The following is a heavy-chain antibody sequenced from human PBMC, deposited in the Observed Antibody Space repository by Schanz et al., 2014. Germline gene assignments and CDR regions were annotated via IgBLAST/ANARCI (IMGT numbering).Heavy chain of an antibody. D-gene: IGHD5-18*01. J-gene: IGHJ3*02. CDR2: TSTDGTKT. V-gene: IGHV3-30*04. CDR1: GFTFRGHA. CDR3: ASERGYSYGYGAFDI. Sequence: QVQLVESGGGVVQPGTSLRLSCAASGFTFRGHAMHWVRQAPGQGLEKVAVTSTDGTKTYYAASVRGRFTISRDNSKTTVYLQMNSLRAEATALYYCASERGYSYGYGAFDIWGQGTMVTVSS.